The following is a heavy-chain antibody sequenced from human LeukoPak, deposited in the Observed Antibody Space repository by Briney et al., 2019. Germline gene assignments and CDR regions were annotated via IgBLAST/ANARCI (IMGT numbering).Heavy chain of an antibody. V-gene: IGHV3-11*04. Sequence: GGSLRLSCAASGFTFSDYYMSWIRHAPGKGLEWVSYISSSGSTIYYADSVKGRFTISRDNAKNSLYLQMNSLRAEDTAVYYCARGGYYYDSSRAFDIWGQGTMVTVSS. D-gene: IGHD3-22*01. CDR2: ISSSGSTI. J-gene: IGHJ3*02. CDR1: GFTFSDYY. CDR3: ARGGYYYDSSRAFDI.